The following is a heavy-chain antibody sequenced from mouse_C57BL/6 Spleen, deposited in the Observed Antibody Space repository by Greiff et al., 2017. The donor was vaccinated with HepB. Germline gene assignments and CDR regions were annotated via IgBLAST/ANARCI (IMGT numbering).Heavy chain of an antibody. CDR2: IDPETGGT. V-gene: IGHV1-15*01. CDR3: TRGNGRVLNWDPFAY. Sequence: QVQLQQSGAELVRPGASVTLSCKASGYTFTDYEMHWVKQTPVHGLEWIGAIDPETGGTAYNQKFKGKAILTADKSSSTAYMELRSLTSEDSAVYYCTRGNGRVLNWDPFAYWGQGTLVTVSA. CDR1: GYTFTDYE. J-gene: IGHJ3*01. D-gene: IGHD4-1*01.